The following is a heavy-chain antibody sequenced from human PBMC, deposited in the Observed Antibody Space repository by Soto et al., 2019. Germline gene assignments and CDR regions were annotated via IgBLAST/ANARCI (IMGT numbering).Heavy chain of an antibody. V-gene: IGHV3-23*01. CDR1: GFAFGRYA. J-gene: IGHJ5*02. CDR2: MGGSVDSK. CDR3: ARDQISGWYDN. D-gene: IGHD6-19*01. Sequence: EVQLLESGGGLVKPGGSLRLSCAASGFAFGRYALSWVRQAAGKGLEWVSAMGGSVDSKSYADSVKGRFTISRDDPKNTPFLEMNSLRPEVTAIYFCARDQISGWYDNWGQGTLVTVSS.